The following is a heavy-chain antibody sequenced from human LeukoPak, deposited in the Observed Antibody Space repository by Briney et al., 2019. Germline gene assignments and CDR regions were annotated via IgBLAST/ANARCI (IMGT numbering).Heavy chain of an antibody. CDR2: ISSSSGYI. Sequence: PGGSLRLSCAASGFTFSSYSMNWVRQAPGKGLEWVSSISSSSGYIYYADSRKGRFTTSRDNAKNSLYLQMSSLRAEDTAVYYCARERSDPYSYCSSTSCHYMDVWGKGTTVTVSS. V-gene: IGHV3-21*01. CDR1: GFTFSSYS. CDR3: ARERSDPYSYCSSTSCHYMDV. D-gene: IGHD2-2*01. J-gene: IGHJ6*03.